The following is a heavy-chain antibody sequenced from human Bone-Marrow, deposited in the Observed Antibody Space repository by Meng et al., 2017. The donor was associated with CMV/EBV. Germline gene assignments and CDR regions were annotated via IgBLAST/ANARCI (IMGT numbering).Heavy chain of an antibody. Sequence: ASVKVSCKASGYTFTSYDINWVRQATGQGLEWMGWMNPNSGNTGYAQKFQGRVTITRNTSISTAYMELSSLRSEDTAVYYCARGSRYYDFWSGYYKGYYYYYGMDVWDQGTTVTVSS. CDR2: MNPNSGNT. D-gene: IGHD3-3*01. J-gene: IGHJ6*02. V-gene: IGHV1-8*03. CDR3: ARGSRYYDFWSGYYKGYYYYYGMDV. CDR1: GYTFTSYD.